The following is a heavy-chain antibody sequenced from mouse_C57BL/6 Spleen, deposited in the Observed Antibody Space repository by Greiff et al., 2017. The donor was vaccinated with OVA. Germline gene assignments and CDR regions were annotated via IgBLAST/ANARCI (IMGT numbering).Heavy chain of an antibody. CDR1: GYTFTSYW. CDR3: ARSSPNWDRVDY. J-gene: IGHJ2*01. V-gene: IGHV1-64*01. Sequence: QVQLQQPGAELVKPGASVKLSCKASGYTFTSYWMHWVKQRPGQGLEWIGMIHPNSGSTNYNEKFKSKATLTVDKSSSTAYMQLSSLTSEDSAVYYCARSSPNWDRVDYWGQGTTLTVSS. D-gene: IGHD4-1*01. CDR2: IHPNSGST.